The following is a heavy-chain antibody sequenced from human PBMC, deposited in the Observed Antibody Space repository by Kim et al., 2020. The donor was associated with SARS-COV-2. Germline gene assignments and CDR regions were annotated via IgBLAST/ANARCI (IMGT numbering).Heavy chain of an antibody. Sequence: SETLSLTCTVSGGSISSSSYYWGWIRQPPGKGLEWIGSIYYSGSTYYNPSLKSRVTISVDTSKNQFSLKLSSVTAADTAVYYCARQRDFGDILTGWDYYGMDVWGQGTTVTVSS. V-gene: IGHV4-39*01. D-gene: IGHD3-9*01. J-gene: IGHJ6*02. CDR1: GGSISSSSYY. CDR2: IYYSGST. CDR3: ARQRDFGDILTGWDYYGMDV.